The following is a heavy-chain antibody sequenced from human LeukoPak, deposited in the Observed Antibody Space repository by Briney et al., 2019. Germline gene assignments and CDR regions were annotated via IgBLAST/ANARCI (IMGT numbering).Heavy chain of an antibody. CDR1: GFTFSSYA. D-gene: IGHD3-22*01. CDR3: ARDFYYDSSGYYYGNYYFDY. CDR2: ISYDGSNK. Sequence: PGRSLRLSCAASGFTFSSYAMHWVRQAPGKGLEWVAVISYDGSNKYYADSVKGRFTISRDNSKNTLYLQMNSLRAEDTAVYYCARDFYYDSSGYYYGNYYFDYWGQGTLVTVSS. J-gene: IGHJ4*02. V-gene: IGHV3-30-3*01.